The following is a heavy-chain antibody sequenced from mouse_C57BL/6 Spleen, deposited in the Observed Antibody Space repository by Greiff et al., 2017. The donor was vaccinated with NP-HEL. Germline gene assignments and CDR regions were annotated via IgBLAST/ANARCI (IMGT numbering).Heavy chain of an antibody. V-gene: IGHV10-1*01. Sequence: EVQVVESGGGLVQPKGSLKLSCAASGFSFTTYAMNWVRPAPGKGLEWVARIRSKSNNYATYYADSVKDRFTISRDDSESMLYLQMNNLKTEDTAMYYCASGYSFDYWGQGTTLTVSS. CDR2: IRSKSNNYAT. CDR1: GFSFTTYA. D-gene: IGHD3-2*02. J-gene: IGHJ2*01. CDR3: ASGYSFDY.